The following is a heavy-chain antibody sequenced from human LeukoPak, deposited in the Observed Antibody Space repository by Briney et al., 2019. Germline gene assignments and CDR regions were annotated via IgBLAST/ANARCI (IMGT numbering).Heavy chain of an antibody. Sequence: GGSLTLSCPCSGFTFSNHPMTWVRQPRWKGLEWVAGVSGNGLSKYYADSINGRFTVSRDNAQNTVYMQVNSLRADGTAVYYCAKGNGDFLDYWGQGTLVTVSS. CDR1: GFTFSNHP. D-gene: IGHD1-1*01. V-gene: IGHV3-23*01. CDR3: AKGNGDFLDY. J-gene: IGHJ4*02. CDR2: VSGNGLSK.